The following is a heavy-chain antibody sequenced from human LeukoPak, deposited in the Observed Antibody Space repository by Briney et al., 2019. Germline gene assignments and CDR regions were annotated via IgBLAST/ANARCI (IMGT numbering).Heavy chain of an antibody. CDR3: ARGLEYSSSWYPVTYDY. D-gene: IGHD6-13*01. CDR2: IYYSGST. J-gene: IGHJ4*02. CDR1: GGSISSYY. V-gene: IGHV4-59*01. Sequence: PSETLSLTCTVSGGSISSYYWSWIRQPPGKGLEWIGYIYYSGSTNYNPSLKSRVTISVDTSKNQFSLKLSSVTAADTAVYYCARGLEYSSSWYPVTYDYWGQGTLVTVSS.